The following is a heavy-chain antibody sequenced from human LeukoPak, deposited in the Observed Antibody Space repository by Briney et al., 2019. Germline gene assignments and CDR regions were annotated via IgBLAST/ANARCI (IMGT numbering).Heavy chain of an antibody. CDR2: ISGSGGST. D-gene: IGHD3-22*01. CDR1: GFTFSSYA. CDR3: AKPSFYYDSSGGNWFDP. J-gene: IGHJ5*02. V-gene: IGHV3-23*01. Sequence: GGSLRLSCAASGFTFSSYAMSWVRQAPGKGLEWVSAISGSGGSTYYADSVKGRFTISRDNSKNTLYLQMNSLRAEDTAVYYCAKPSFYYDSSGGNWFDPWGQGTLVTVSS.